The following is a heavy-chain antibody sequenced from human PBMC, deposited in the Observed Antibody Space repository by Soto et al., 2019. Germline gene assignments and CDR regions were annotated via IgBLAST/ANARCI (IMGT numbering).Heavy chain of an antibody. V-gene: IGHV3-33*01. Sequence: QVQLVESGGGVVQPGRSLRLSCVASGITFRNYGMHWVRQAPGRGLEWVAFIWYDGSNKYYTDSVKGRFTVSRDNSKNTVFLQMNSLTGEDTAVYYCATDRQDRYSDLWGRGTLVIVYS. CDR2: IWYDGSNK. J-gene: IGHJ2*01. CDR3: ATDRQDRYSDL. CDR1: GITFRNYG.